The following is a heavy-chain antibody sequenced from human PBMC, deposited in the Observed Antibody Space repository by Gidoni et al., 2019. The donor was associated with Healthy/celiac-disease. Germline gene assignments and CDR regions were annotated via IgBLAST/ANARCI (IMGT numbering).Heavy chain of an antibody. CDR1: GFTFSSYS. Sequence: EVQLVASGGGLVQPGGSLRLSCAASGFTFSSYSMNWVRQAPGKGLEGVSYISSSSSTIYYADSVKGRFTISRDNAKNSLYLQMNSLRAEDTAVYYCASPIAVAGTRAFDYWGQGTLVTVSS. CDR2: ISSSSSTI. J-gene: IGHJ4*02. CDR3: ASPIAVAGTRAFDY. D-gene: IGHD6-19*01. V-gene: IGHV3-48*01.